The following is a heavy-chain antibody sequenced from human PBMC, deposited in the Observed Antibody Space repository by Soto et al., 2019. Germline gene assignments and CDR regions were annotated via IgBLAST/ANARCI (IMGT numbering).Heavy chain of an antibody. Sequence: QITLNESGPTLVKPTQTLTLTCTFSGFSLSTRGVGVGWTRQPPGKALVWLALLYWDDDERYSPSLMSRLTITKDTSKNQVFLTMTNVDPVDTATYYCAHRPRGFTYFFDYWGQGTLVTVSS. CDR3: AHRPRGFTYFFDY. J-gene: IGHJ4*02. CDR2: LYWDDDE. V-gene: IGHV2-5*02. CDR1: GFSLSTRGVG.